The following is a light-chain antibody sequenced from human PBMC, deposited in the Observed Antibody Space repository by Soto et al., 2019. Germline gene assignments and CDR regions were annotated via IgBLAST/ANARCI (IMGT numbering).Light chain of an antibody. V-gene: IGLV2-23*01. CDR2: EGT. Sequence: QSALTQSASVSGSPGQSITISXTXXXXEFGTYSVVSWYQQHPGKAPKLLIYEGTKRPSGVSNRFSASESGNTASLTISGLQAEDEAVYYCHSYARSTLVFGGGTKLTVL. CDR3: HSYARSTLV. CDR1: XXEFGTYSV. J-gene: IGLJ3*02.